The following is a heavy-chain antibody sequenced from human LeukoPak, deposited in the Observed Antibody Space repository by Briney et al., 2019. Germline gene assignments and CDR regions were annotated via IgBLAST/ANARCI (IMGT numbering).Heavy chain of an antibody. Sequence: GGSLRLSCAASGFTFSSYGMSWVRQAPGKGLEWVSAISGSGGSTYYADSVKGRFTISRDNAKNSLYLQMNSLRAEDTALYYCAKSGDPGTYYYMDVWGKGTTVTISS. J-gene: IGHJ6*03. CDR1: GFTFSSYG. CDR3: AKSGDPGTYYYMDV. CDR2: ISGSGGST. V-gene: IGHV3-23*01. D-gene: IGHD1-26*01.